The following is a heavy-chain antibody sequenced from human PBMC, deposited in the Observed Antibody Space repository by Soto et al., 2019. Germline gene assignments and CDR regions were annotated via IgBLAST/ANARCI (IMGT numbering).Heavy chain of an antibody. CDR1: GFTFRSFT. Sequence: GGSLRLSCAASGFTFRSFTMNWVRQARGKGLEWVSTISSNSAYIYYTDTLRSRFTITRDNAKNSLHLQMNSLRAEDTAVYYCTRDASRDSSARGWFDPWGPGTLATVSS. D-gene: IGHD6-13*01. CDR2: ISSNSAYI. J-gene: IGHJ5*02. CDR3: TRDASRDSSARGWFDP. V-gene: IGHV3-21*01.